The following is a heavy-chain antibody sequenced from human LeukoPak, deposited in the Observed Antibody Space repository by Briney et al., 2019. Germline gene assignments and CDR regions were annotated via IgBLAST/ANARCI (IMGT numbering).Heavy chain of an antibody. Sequence: LSLTCTVSGVSISNGGYYWSWVRQAPGKGLEWVSAISGSGGSTYYADSVKGRFTISRDNSKNTLYLQMNSLRAEDTAVYYCAKDYYYGSGSYLDYWGQGTLVTVSS. CDR3: AKDYYYGSGSYLDY. D-gene: IGHD3-10*01. CDR1: GVSISNGGYY. J-gene: IGHJ4*02. V-gene: IGHV3-23*01. CDR2: ISGSGGST.